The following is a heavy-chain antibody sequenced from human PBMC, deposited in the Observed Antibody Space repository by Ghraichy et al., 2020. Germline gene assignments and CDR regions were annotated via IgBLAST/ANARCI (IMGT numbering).Heavy chain of an antibody. V-gene: IGHV3-7*04. D-gene: IGHD3-10*02. CDR2: IKFDGSEK. CDR1: GFSFSSYW. Sequence: LSLTCAASGFSFSSYWMTWVRQASGKGLEWVASIKFDGSEKRYVDSVKGRFTISRDNGKNSISLLMTSLRPEDTGLYYCARVEHCSGTGCQGRDWFDPWGQGTLLTVSS. CDR3: ARVEHCSGTGCQGRDWFDP. J-gene: IGHJ5*02.